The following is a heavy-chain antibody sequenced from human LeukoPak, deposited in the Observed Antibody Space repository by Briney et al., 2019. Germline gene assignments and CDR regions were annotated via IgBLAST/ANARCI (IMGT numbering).Heavy chain of an antibody. D-gene: IGHD3-9*01. CDR3: ARGGDILTGVGEYYFDY. CDR1: GGTFSSYA. CDR2: IIPILGTA. Sequence: SVKVSCKASGGTFSSYAISWVRQAPGQGLEWMGGIIPILGTANYAQKFQGRVTITADESTSTAYMELSSLRSEDTAVYYCARGGDILTGVGEYYFDYWGQGTLVTVSS. J-gene: IGHJ4*02. V-gene: IGHV1-69*13.